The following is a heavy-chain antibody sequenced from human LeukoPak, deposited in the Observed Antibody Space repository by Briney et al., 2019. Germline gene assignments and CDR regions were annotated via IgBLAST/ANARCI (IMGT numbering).Heavy chain of an antibody. J-gene: IGHJ1*01. V-gene: IGHV3-21*01. CDR1: GFTVSSNY. D-gene: IGHD2-2*01. CDR2: ISSSSSYI. Sequence: PGGSLRLSCAASGFTVSSNYMSWVRQAPGKGLEWVSSISSSSSYIYYADSVKGRFTISRDNAKNSLYLQMNSLRAEDTAVYYCVRVARVDQLPTPFQHWGQGTLVTVSS. CDR3: VRVARVDQLPTPFQH.